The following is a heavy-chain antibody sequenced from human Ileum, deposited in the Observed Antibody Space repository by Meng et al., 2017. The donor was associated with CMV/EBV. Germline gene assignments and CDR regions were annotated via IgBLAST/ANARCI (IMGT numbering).Heavy chain of an antibody. J-gene: IGHJ5*02. CDR2: FTARGNT. CDR1: GASIRSSC. CDR3: ARDVIRDDTGSWFDP. D-gene: IGHD3-9*01. V-gene: IGHV4-4*07. Sequence: VQRQAPGPGLVKPWGTRSPTCSVSGASIRSSCWSWIRQPAGTGLGCIGRFTARGNTNYNPSLKSRVTMSLDTSLNQFSLRLNSVTAADTAVYYCARDVIRDDTGSWFDPWGQGTLVTVSS.